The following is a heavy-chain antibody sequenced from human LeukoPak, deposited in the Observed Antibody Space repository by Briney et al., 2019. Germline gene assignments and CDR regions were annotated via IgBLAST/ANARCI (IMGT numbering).Heavy chain of an antibody. J-gene: IGHJ6*02. CDR2: INPNSGGT. D-gene: IGHD3-10*01. CDR3: ARDLSTMVRGVIYGMDV. Sequence: ASVKVSCKASGYTFTSYDINWVRQATGQGLEWMGWINPNSGGTNYAQKFQGRVTMTRDTSISTAYMELSRLRSDDTAVYYCARDLSTMVRGVIYGMDVWGLGTTVTVSS. CDR1: GYTFTSYD. V-gene: IGHV1-2*02.